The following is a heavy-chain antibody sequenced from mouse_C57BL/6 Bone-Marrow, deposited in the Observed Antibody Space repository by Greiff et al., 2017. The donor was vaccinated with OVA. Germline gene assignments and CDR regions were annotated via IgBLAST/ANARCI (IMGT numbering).Heavy chain of an antibody. D-gene: IGHD1-1*01. J-gene: IGHJ2*01. Sequence: EVQRVESGGGLVKPGGSLKLSCAASGFTFSSYTMSWVRQTPEKRLEWVATISGGGGNTYYPDSVKGRFTISRDNAKNTRYLQMSSLRSEDTALEYCARKFITTVVAKGNFDYWGQGTTLTVSS. V-gene: IGHV5-9*01. CDR2: ISGGGGNT. CDR3: ARKFITTVVAKGNFDY. CDR1: GFTFSSYT.